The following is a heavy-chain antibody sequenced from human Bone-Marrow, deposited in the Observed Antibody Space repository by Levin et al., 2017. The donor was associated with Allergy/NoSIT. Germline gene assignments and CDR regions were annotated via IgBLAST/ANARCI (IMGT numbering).Heavy chain of an antibody. Sequence: ASVKVSCKVSGYTLTELSMHWVRQAPGKGLEWMGGFDPEDGETIYAQKFQGRVTMTEDTSTDTAYMELSSLRSEDTAVYYCATLHPLGYCSGGSCYSPWGNWFDPWGQGTLVTVSS. CDR3: ATLHPLGYCSGGSCYSPWGNWFDP. CDR2: FDPEDGET. J-gene: IGHJ5*02. D-gene: IGHD2-15*01. CDR1: GYTLTELS. V-gene: IGHV1-24*01.